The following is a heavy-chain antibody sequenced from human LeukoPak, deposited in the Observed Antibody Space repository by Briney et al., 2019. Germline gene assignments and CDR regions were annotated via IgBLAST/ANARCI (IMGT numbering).Heavy chain of an antibody. Sequence: ASVKVSCKASGYTFTSYGISWVRQAPGQGLGGMGWISAYNGNTNYAQKLQGRVTMTTDTSTSTAYMELRSLRSDDTAVYYCARDDCSGGSCYLDYWGQGTLVTVSS. J-gene: IGHJ4*02. CDR2: ISAYNGNT. V-gene: IGHV1-18*01. CDR1: GYTFTSYG. CDR3: ARDDCSGGSCYLDY. D-gene: IGHD2-15*01.